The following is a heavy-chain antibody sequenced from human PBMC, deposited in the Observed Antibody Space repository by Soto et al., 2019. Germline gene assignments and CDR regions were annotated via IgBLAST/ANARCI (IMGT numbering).Heavy chain of an antibody. J-gene: IGHJ4*02. V-gene: IGHV4-59*01. CDR3: ARRWGTYFDY. CDR2: IYYSGST. Sequence: QVQLQESGPGLVKPSETLSLTCTVSGGSIRSYYWCWIRQPPGKVLEWLGYIYYSGSTNYNPSLTSRVTISVDTSKNQSSLKLSSVTAADTAVYYCARRWGTYFDYGGQGTLVTVSS. D-gene: IGHD7-27*01. CDR1: GGSIRSYY.